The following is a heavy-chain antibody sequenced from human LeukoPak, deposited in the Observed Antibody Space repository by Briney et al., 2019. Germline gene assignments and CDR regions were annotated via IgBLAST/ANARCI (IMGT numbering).Heavy chain of an antibody. CDR1: GYNCANYW. CDR3: ARALYGFGMDV. Sequence: LGESLKISCKTSGYNCANYWIDWVRQMPGKGLEWMGIIHPGDAKTKYSPSFQGQVTISADKSISTAYLQWSSLKASDTAIYYCARALYGFGMDVWGQGTTVTVSS. J-gene: IGHJ6*02. D-gene: IGHD2-15*01. V-gene: IGHV5-51*01. CDR2: IHPGDAKT.